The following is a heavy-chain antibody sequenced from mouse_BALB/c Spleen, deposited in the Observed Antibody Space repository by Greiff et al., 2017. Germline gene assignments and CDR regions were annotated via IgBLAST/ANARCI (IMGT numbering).Heavy chain of an antibody. CDR3: ARGERIYYGSSYGGGY. Sequence: EVLLVESGGGLVKPGGSLKLSCAASGFTFSDYYMYWVRQTPEKRLEWVATISDGGSYTYYPDSVKGRFTISRDNAKNNLYLQMSSLKSEDTAMYYCARGERIYYGSSYGGGYWGQGTTLTVSS. J-gene: IGHJ2*01. V-gene: IGHV5-4*02. D-gene: IGHD1-1*01. CDR1: GFTFSDYY. CDR2: ISDGGSYT.